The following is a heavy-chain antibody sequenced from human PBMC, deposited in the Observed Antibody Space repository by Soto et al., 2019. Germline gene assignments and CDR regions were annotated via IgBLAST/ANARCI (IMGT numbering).Heavy chain of an antibody. Sequence: QVQLLESGGGLVKPGGSLRLSCAASGFTVSGYYMGWIRQPPGKGLEWISYISSDSSHTNHADSVKGRFTISRDNAKKSLYLQMNILRADDTDVYFCATGQQVRMADIWGQGTMVTVSP. CDR2: ISSDSSHT. D-gene: IGHD6-13*01. CDR3: ATGQQVRMADI. CDR1: GFTVSGYY. J-gene: IGHJ3*02. V-gene: IGHV3-11*03.